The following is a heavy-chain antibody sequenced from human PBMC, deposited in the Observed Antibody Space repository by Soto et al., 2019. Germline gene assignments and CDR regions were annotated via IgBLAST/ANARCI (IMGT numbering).Heavy chain of an antibody. CDR3: ARDNDGFFGVLVAASPSPHFDH. CDR2: ISFDANTD. Sequence: GGSLRLSCAASGFTFSNYAIHWVRLAPDRGLEWVAIISFDANTDSYADSVKGRFTVSRDTSKNTVFLQMNSLRPEDTAVYYCARDNDGFFGVLVAASPSPHFDHLGLGTLVTVSS. V-gene: IGHV3-30-3*01. D-gene: IGHD2-15*01. CDR1: GFTFSNYA. J-gene: IGHJ4*02.